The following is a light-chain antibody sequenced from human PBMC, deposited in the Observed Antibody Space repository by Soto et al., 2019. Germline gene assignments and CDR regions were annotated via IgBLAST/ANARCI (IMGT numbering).Light chain of an antibody. CDR3: CSNAGSYSYV. CDR1: SSDVGGYNY. V-gene: IGLV2-11*01. Sequence: QSALTRPRSVSGSPGQSVAISCTGTSSDVGGYNYVSWYQQHPGKAPKVMIYDVSKRPSGVPDRFSGSKSGNTASLTISGLQAEDEADYYCCSNAGSYSYVFGTGTKLTVL. CDR2: DVS. J-gene: IGLJ1*01.